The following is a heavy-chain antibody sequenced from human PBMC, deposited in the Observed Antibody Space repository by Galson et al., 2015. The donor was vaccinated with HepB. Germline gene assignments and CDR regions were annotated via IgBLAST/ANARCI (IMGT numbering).Heavy chain of an antibody. CDR3: ARHSRYSSGWYFYFDY. Sequence: ETLSLTCTVSGGSISSYYWSWIRQPPGKGLEWIGYIYYSGSTNYNPSLKSRVTISVDTSKNQFSLKLSSVTAADTAVYYCARHSRYSSGWYFYFDYWGQGTLVTVSS. D-gene: IGHD6-19*01. CDR1: GGSISSYY. V-gene: IGHV4-59*08. J-gene: IGHJ4*02. CDR2: IYYSGST.